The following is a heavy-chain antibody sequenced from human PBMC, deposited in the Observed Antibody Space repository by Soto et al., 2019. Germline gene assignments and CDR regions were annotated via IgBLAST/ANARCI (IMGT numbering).Heavy chain of an antibody. J-gene: IGHJ4*02. Sequence: GAPVKVSFKASGYTFTSYGISWVRQSPGQGLEWMGWISAYNGSTNYAQKLQGRVTMTTDTSTSTAYMELRSLRSDDTAVYYCARDRAYYDSSGSRAFFDYWGQGTLVTVSS. D-gene: IGHD3-22*01. CDR3: ARDRAYYDSSGSRAFFDY. CDR1: GYTFTSYG. V-gene: IGHV1-18*04. CDR2: ISAYNGST.